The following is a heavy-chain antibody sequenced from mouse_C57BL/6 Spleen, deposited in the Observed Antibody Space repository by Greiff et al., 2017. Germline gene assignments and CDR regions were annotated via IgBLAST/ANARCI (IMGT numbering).Heavy chain of an antibody. CDR1: GYTFTDYY. D-gene: IGHD6-1*01. J-gene: IGHJ4*01. Sequence: EVQLQQSGPELVKPGASVKISCKASGYTFTDYYMNWVKQSHGKSLEWIGDINPYNGGTSYNQKFKGKATLTVDKSSSTAYMELSSLTSEDSAVXSCACLSWTSAMDYWGQGTSVTVSS. V-gene: IGHV1-26*01. CDR3: ACLSWTSAMDY. CDR2: INPYNGGT.